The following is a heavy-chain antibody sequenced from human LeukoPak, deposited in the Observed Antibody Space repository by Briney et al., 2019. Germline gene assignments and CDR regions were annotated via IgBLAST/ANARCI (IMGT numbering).Heavy chain of an antibody. CDR1: GFTFSSYE. V-gene: IGHV3-48*03. J-gene: IGHJ4*02. D-gene: IGHD6-19*01. CDR3: ARKDIRLDYFDY. Sequence: PGGSLRLSCAASGFTFSSYEMNWVRQAPGRGLEWVSYISGSGVTMYYADSVKGRFTISRDDAKNSLYLQMNSLRAEDTAVYYCARKDIRLDYFDYWGQGTLVTVSS. CDR2: ISGSGVTM.